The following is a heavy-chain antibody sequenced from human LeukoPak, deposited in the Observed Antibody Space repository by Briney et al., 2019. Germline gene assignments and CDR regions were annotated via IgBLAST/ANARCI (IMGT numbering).Heavy chain of an antibody. Sequence: GGSLRLSCAASGFTFSSHWMHWVRQAPGKGLVWVSRINGDGSNTTYADSVKGRFTSSRDNAKNTLYLQMNSLRAEDTAVYYCPSGGYSGYVGYWGQGTLVTVSS. D-gene: IGHD5-12*01. CDR2: INGDGSNT. CDR1: GFTFSSHW. CDR3: PSGGYSGYVGY. V-gene: IGHV3-74*03. J-gene: IGHJ4*02.